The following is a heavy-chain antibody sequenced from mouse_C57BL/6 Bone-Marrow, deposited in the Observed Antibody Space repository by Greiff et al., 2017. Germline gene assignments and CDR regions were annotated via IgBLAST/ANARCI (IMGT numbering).Heavy chain of an antibody. J-gene: IGHJ2*01. CDR3: ARYDYDGGGFDY. CDR1: GYTFTDYY. Sequence: EVQLQESGPVLVKPGASVKMSCKASGYTFTDYYMNWVKQSHGKSLEWIGVINPYNGGTSYNQKFKGKATLTVAKSSSTAYMERNSLTSADSAVYYCARYDYDGGGFDYWGQGTTLTVSS. CDR2: INPYNGGT. V-gene: IGHV1-19*01. D-gene: IGHD2-4*01.